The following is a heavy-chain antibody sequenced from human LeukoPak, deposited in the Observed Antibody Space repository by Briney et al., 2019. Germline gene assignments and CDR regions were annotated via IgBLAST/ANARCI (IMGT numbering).Heavy chain of an antibody. V-gene: IGHV3-23*01. CDR3: AKDRYNDYEGGWFDP. CDR2: ISDSGGST. D-gene: IGHD5-12*01. CDR1: RFTFSTYA. Sequence: GGSLRLSCAASRFTFSTYAMSWVRQAPGEGLEWVSAISDSGGSTYYADSVRGRFTVSRDNSKNTLYLQMNSLRAEDTAVYYCAKDRYNDYEGGWFDPWGQGTLVTVSS. J-gene: IGHJ5*02.